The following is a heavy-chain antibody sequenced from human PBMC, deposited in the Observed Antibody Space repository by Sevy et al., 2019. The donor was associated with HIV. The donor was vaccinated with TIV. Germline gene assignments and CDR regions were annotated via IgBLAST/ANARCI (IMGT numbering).Heavy chain of an antibody. Sequence: RGCLRLSCAASGFTFSSYWMHWVRQAPGKGLVRVSRIKTDGSDTSYADSVKGRFTISRDNTKNTLYLQINSLRAEDTAVYYCARRPTDQSGSYWFDPWGQGTLVTVSS. D-gene: IGHD1-26*01. CDR1: GFTFSSYW. CDR2: IKTDGSDT. CDR3: ARRPTDQSGSYWFDP. V-gene: IGHV3-74*01. J-gene: IGHJ5*02.